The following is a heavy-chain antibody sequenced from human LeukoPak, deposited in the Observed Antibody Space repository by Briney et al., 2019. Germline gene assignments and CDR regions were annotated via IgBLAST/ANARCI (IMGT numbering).Heavy chain of an antibody. V-gene: IGHV4-59*01. CDR3: AKDSIAAAGHNYYYYGMDV. CDR1: GGSISSYY. D-gene: IGHD6-13*01. Sequence: SETLSLTCTVSGGSISSYYWSWIRQLPGKGLEWIGYIYYSGSTNYNPSLTSRVTISVDTSKIQFSLKLSSVTAADTAVYYCAKDSIAAAGHNYYYYGMDVWGQGTTVTVSS. CDR2: IYYSGST. J-gene: IGHJ6*02.